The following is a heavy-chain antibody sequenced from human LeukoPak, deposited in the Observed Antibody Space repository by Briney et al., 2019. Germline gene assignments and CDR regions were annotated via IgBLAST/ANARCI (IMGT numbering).Heavy chain of an antibody. J-gene: IGHJ4*02. D-gene: IGHD5-24*01. CDR1: GFPFSSYA. CDR2: ISASGGST. V-gene: IGHV3-23*01. CDR3: AKDEMATIRGYFDH. Sequence: GESLRLSCAASGFPFSSYAMSWVRQAPGKGLEWVSAISASGGSTYYADSVKGRFTISRDNSRNTLYLQMNSLRAEDTAIYYCAKDEMATIRGYFDHWGQGTLVTVSS.